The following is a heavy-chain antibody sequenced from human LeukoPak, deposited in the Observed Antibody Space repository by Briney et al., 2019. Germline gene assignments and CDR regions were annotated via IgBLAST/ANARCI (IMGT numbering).Heavy chain of an antibody. Sequence: PSGTLSLTCTVSGGSISGFYWSWIQQPPGKGLEWIGYIYYSGSTNYNPSLKSRVTISVDTSKNQFSLKLSSVTAADTAVYYCARHFDYWGQGTLVTVSP. CDR2: IYYSGST. J-gene: IGHJ4*02. CDR3: ARHFDY. V-gene: IGHV4-59*08. CDR1: GGSISGFY.